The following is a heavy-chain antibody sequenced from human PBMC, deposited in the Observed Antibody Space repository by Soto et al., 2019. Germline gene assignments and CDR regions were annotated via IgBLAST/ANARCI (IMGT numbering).Heavy chain of an antibody. CDR2: SYRSGST. Sequence: QVQMQESGPGLVKPAETLSLTCTVSGDAVRNQYWSWIRRPPGRGLEWIGYSYRSGSTKYNPYLKRRLHSSVDTSKNQFSLKLSSVTAADTAVDYCARTREYGHMDVWGKGTTVTVSS. V-gene: IGHV4-4*09. D-gene: IGHD4-17*01. CDR3: ARTREYGHMDV. CDR1: GDAVRNQY. J-gene: IGHJ6*03.